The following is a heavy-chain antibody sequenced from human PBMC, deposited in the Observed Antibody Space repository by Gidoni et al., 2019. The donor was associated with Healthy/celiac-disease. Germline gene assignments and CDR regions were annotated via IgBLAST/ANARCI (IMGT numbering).Heavy chain of an antibody. CDR3: ARERSQAAAGTTYYYYGMDV. CDR1: GFTFSSYD. CDR2: IGTAGDT. J-gene: IGHJ6*02. D-gene: IGHD6-13*01. V-gene: IGHV3-13*01. Sequence: EVQLVESGGGLVQPGGSLRLSCAASGFTFSSYDMHWVRQATGKGLEWVSAIGTAGDTYYPGSVKGRFTISREKTKNSLYLQMNSLRAGDTAVYYCARERSQAAAGTTYYYYGMDVWGQGTTVTVSS.